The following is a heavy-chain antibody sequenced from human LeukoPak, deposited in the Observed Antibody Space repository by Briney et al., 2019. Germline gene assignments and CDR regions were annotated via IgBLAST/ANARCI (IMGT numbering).Heavy chain of an antibody. V-gene: IGHV3-53*01. CDR2: IYSGGST. CDR1: GFTVSSNY. D-gene: IGHD6-13*01. J-gene: IGHJ4*02. Sequence: GGSLRLSCAASGFTVSSNYMSWVRQAPGKGLEWVSVIYSGGSTYYADSVKGRSTISRDNSKNTLYLQMNSLRAEDTAVYYCARGRIAAAGLFDYWGQGTLVTVSS. CDR3: ARGRIAAAGLFDY.